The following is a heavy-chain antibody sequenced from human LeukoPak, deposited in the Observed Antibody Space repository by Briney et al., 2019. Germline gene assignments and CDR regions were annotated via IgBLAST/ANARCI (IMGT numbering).Heavy chain of an antibody. D-gene: IGHD3-10*01. J-gene: IGHJ5*02. V-gene: IGHV4-4*02. CDR1: GDSIGSSNW. Sequence: SGTLSLTCTVSGDSIGSSNWWTWVRQSPGKGLEWIGEIFYSGSTTYNPSLKNRVTISADKSKSQFSLKLNSVTAADTAVYYCARDRTTIRSGWGFGETWGQGTLVTVSS. CDR2: IFYSGST. CDR3: ARDRTTIRSGWGFGET.